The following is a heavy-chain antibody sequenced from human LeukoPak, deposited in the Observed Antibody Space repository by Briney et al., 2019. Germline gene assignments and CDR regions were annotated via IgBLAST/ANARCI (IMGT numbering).Heavy chain of an antibody. D-gene: IGHD4-17*01. CDR2: IYSGGST. V-gene: IGHV3-NL1*01. Sequence: GGSLRLSCAASGFTFSSYGMHWVRQAPGKGLEWVSVIYSGGSTYYADSVKGRFTISRDNSKNTLYLQMNSLRAEDTAVYYCARAHDYGDPPYYFDYWGQGTLVTVSS. CDR1: GFTFSSYG. CDR3: ARAHDYGDPPYYFDY. J-gene: IGHJ4*02.